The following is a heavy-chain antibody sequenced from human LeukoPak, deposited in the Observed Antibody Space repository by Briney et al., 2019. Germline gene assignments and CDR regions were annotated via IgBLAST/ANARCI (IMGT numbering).Heavy chain of an antibody. CDR3: ARRGIAVAGPEDYYMDV. V-gene: IGHV1-18*04. D-gene: IGHD6-19*01. CDR1: GYTFTGYY. J-gene: IGHJ6*03. CDR2: ISAYNGNT. Sequence: ASVKVSCKASGYTFTGYYMHWVRQAPGQGLEWMGWISAYNGNTNYAQKLQGRVTMTTDTSTSTAYMELRSLRSDDTAVYYCARRGIAVAGPEDYYMDVWGKGTTVTVSS.